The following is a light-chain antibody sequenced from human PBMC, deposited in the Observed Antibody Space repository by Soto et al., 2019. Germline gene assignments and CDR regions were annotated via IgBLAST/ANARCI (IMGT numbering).Light chain of an antibody. Sequence: EIVLTQSPATLSLSPGDRATLSCRTSQTISGFISCYQHRPAQPPRLLIYAASSRATGIPARFSGSVSGTDFALTITSIEPEASAVSYCQQRANWPPTWTFGQGTKVEIK. CDR1: QTISGF. J-gene: IGKJ1*01. V-gene: IGKV3-11*01. CDR3: QQRANWPPTWT. CDR2: AAS.